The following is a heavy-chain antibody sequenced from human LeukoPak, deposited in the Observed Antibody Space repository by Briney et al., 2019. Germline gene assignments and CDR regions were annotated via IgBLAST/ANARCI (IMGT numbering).Heavy chain of an antibody. D-gene: IGHD3-22*01. V-gene: IGHV3-23*01. J-gene: IGHJ4*02. CDR1: GFTFSSHA. CDR2: ISGSGGCT. Sequence: GGSLGLSCAASGFTFSSHAINWVRQAPGKGLELGSAISGSGGCTYNADSVNGRFIISRDNYKNTLYLQMNSLSAEDTAVYNCANHNYESPLYYFDYWGQGTLVTVFS. CDR3: ANHNYESPLYYFDY.